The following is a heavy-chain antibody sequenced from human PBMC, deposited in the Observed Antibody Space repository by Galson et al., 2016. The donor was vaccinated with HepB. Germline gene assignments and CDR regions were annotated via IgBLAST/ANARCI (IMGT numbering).Heavy chain of an antibody. CDR1: GDSISNVGRH. CDR3: VRLGTAAAVANRRGSVY. V-gene: IGHV4-39*01. CDR2: IHSSGTS. J-gene: IGHJ4*02. Sequence: SETLSLTCTVSGDSISNVGRHWGWFRQSPEMGLEYIGSIHSSGTSYYNPSLTSRVTASADMSRNQFFLSLTSVTAADTAMYYCVRLGTAAAVANRRGSVYWSQGTRVTVSS. D-gene: IGHD6-13*01.